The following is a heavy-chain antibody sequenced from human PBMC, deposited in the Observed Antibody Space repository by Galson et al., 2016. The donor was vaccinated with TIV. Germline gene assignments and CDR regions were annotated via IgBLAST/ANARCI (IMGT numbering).Heavy chain of an antibody. CDR1: GFSISSGSF. J-gene: IGHJ6*02. V-gene: IGHV4-38-2*02. D-gene: IGHD2/OR15-2a*01. CDR2: ISHSGIA. Sequence: ETLSLTCDVSGFSISSGSFWGWIRQPPGKGLEWIGSISHSGIAHYNPSLMSRVTMSVDTSKNRFSLQLISVTAADTAVYYCARDHPLSTVFIAYPGKPYHGLDVWGQGTAVTVSS. CDR3: ARDHPLSTVFIAYPGKPYHGLDV.